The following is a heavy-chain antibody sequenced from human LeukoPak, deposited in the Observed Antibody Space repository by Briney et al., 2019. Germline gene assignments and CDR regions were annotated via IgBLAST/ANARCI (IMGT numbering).Heavy chain of an antibody. J-gene: IGHJ4*02. CDR1: GFTFNNYW. D-gene: IGHD3-16*01. CDR3: ARDLSFGQDVLDY. CDR2: IKQDGSEK. Sequence: PGGSLKLSCAVSGFTFNNYWMSWVRQAPGKGLEWVVNIKQDGSEKYYVDSVKGRFTISRDNAKNSVYLQMNSLRAEDTAIYYCARDLSFGQDVLDYWGQGTLVTVSS. V-gene: IGHV3-7*01.